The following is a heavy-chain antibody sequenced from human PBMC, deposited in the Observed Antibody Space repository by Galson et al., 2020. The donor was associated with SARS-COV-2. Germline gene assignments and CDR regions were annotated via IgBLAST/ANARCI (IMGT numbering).Heavy chain of an antibody. CDR3: ARGPYYDSSGYYGPKGVAFDI. D-gene: IGHD3-22*01. CDR1: GGSFSGYY. J-gene: IGHJ3*02. CDR2: INHSGST. Sequence: SQTLSLTCAVYGGSFSGYYWSWIRQPPGKGLEWIGEINHSGSTNYNPSLKSRVTISVDTSKNQFSLKLSSVTAADTAVYYCARGPYYDSSGYYGPKGVAFDIWGQGTMVTVSS. V-gene: IGHV4-34*01.